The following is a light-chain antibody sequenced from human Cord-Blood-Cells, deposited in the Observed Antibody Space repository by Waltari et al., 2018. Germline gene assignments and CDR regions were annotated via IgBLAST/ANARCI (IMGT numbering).Light chain of an antibody. V-gene: IGLV2-23*01. CDR3: CSYVGSSTFV. Sequence: QSALTQPASVSGSPGQSITIPCTGTSSDVGSYNLVSWYQQHPGKAPKLMIYEGSKRPSGVSNRFSGSKSGNTASLTISGLQAEDEADYYCCSYVGSSTFVFGTGTKVTVL. CDR1: SSDVGSYNL. CDR2: EGS. J-gene: IGLJ1*01.